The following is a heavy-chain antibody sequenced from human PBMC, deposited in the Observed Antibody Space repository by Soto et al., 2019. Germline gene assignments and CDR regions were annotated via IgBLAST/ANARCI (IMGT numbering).Heavy chain of an antibody. J-gene: IGHJ4*02. D-gene: IGHD3-10*01. V-gene: IGHV3-72*01. Sequence: EVQLVESGGGLVQPGGSLRLSCAASGFTFSDHYMDWVRQAPGKGLEWVGRSRNRGNSYTTEYVASVKGRFIISRDASNXXXXXQXNXLXXXXTAVYYCAKTTYGSGSYYFDSWGQGTLVTVSS. CDR2: SRNRGNSYTT. CDR3: AKTTYGSGSYYFDS. CDR1: GFTFSDHY.